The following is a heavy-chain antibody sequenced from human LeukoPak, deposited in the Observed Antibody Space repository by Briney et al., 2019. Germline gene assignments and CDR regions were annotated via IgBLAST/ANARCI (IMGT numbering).Heavy chain of an antibody. V-gene: IGHV1-18*01. J-gene: IGHJ4*02. CDR1: GYTFTSYG. CDR3: ARDQDYYDSSGYGDY. D-gene: IGHD3-22*01. CDR2: ISAYNGNT. Sequence: ASVKVSCKASGYTFTSYGISWVRQAPGQGLEWMGWISAYNGNTNYAQKLQGRVTMTTDTSTSTAYMELRSLRSDDTAVYYCARDQDYYDSSGYGDYWGQGTLVTVSS.